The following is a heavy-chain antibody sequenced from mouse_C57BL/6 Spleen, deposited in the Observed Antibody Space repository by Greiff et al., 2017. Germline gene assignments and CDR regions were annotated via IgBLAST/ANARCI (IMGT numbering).Heavy chain of an antibody. CDR3: ARWDYYGSSPYYAMDD. D-gene: IGHD1-1*01. Sequence: VHVKQSGPELVKPGASVKISCKASGYSFTDYNMNWVKQSNGKSLEWIGVINPNYGTTSYNQKFKGKATLTVDQSSSTAYMQLNSLTSEDSAVYYCARWDYYGSSPYYAMDDWGQGTSVTVAS. J-gene: IGHJ4*01. CDR2: INPNYGTT. CDR1: GYSFTDYN. V-gene: IGHV1-39*01.